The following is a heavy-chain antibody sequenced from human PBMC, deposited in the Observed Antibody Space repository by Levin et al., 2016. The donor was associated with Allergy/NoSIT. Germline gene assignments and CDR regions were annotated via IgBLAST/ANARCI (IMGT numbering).Heavy chain of an antibody. CDR1: GGSFSGYY. CDR2: INHSGST. D-gene: IGHD2-2*01. J-gene: IGHJ5*02. Sequence: SETLSLTCAVYGGSFSGYYWSWIRQPPGKGLEWIGEINHSGSTNYNPSLKSRVTISVDTSKNQFSLKLSSVTAADTAVYYCAREGPYQLPRLGWFDPWGQGNPGHRLL. CDR3: AREGPYQLPRLGWFDP. V-gene: IGHV4-34*01.